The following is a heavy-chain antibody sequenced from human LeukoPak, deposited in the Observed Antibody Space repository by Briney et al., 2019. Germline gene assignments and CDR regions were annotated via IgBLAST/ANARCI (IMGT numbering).Heavy chain of an antibody. V-gene: IGHV4-61*02. CDR1: GGSISSGSYY. CDR3: ARQWRYPSYYYYYMDV. D-gene: IGHD2-15*01. CDR2: IYTSGST. Sequence: PSETLSLTCTVSGGSISSGSYYWSWIRQPAGKGLEWIGRIYTSGSTNYNPSLKSRVTISVDTSKNQFSLKLSSVTAADTAVYYCARQWRYPSYYYYYMDVWGKGTTVTVSS. J-gene: IGHJ6*03.